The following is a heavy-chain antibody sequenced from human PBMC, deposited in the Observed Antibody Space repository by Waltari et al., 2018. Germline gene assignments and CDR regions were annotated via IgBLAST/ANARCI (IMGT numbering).Heavy chain of an antibody. V-gene: IGHV3-74*01. Sequence: EVQLVESGGGSVQPGGSLRLSCAASGFTFISSWMYWVRQAPGKGLVGVSRINTDGSSTSYADSVKGRFTISRDNAKNTLYLQMNSLRAEDTAVYYCTRALSGSFPYWGQGTLVTVSS. CDR1: GFTFISSW. D-gene: IGHD1-26*01. CDR2: INTDGSST. J-gene: IGHJ4*02. CDR3: TRALSGSFPY.